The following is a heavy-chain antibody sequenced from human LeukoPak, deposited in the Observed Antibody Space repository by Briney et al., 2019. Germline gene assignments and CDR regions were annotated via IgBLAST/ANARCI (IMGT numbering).Heavy chain of an antibody. CDR2: ISGSGRNT. D-gene: IGHD3-22*01. CDR1: GFTFSSYA. V-gene: IGHV3-23*01. J-gene: IGHJ4*02. Sequence: GGSLRLSCTASGFTFSSYAMNWVRQAPVKGLEWVSTISGSGRNTYYADSVKGRFTISRDNSKNTLCLQMNSLRAEDTALYYCATNYYDSSGYFPDFDYWGQGALVSVSS. CDR3: ATNYYDSSGYFPDFDY.